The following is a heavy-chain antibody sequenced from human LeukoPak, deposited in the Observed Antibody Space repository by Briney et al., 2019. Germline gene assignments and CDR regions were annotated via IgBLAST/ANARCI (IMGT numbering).Heavy chain of an antibody. CDR1: GFTFGSYA. CDR2: ISHDGNKK. D-gene: IGHD6-13*01. J-gene: IGHJ5*02. CDR3: ARSHGSSWDNWFDP. V-gene: IGHV3-30-3*01. Sequence: GGSLRLSCAASGFTFGSYAIHWIRQTPGKGVEWVAVISHDGNKKYHADSVKGRFTISRDDSKNTVFLQMNRLRPDDTAVYYCARSHGSSWDNWFDPWGQGTLVTVSS.